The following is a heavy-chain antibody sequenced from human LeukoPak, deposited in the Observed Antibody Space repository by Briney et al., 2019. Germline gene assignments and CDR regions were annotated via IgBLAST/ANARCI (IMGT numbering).Heavy chain of an antibody. CDR1: GFTFSTYS. J-gene: IGHJ4*02. CDR3: AREVGATDY. Sequence: GGSLRLSCTASGFTFSTYSMNWVRQAPGKGLEWVSYISSSSSTIYYADSVRGRFTISRDNAKNSLYLQMNSLRAEDAAVYYCAREVGATDYWGQGTLVTVSS. V-gene: IGHV3-48*04. D-gene: IGHD1-26*01. CDR2: ISSSSSTI.